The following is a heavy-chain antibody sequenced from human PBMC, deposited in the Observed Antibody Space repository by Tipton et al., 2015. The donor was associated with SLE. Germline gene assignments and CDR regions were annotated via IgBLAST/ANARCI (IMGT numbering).Heavy chain of an antibody. V-gene: IGHV4-39*01. CDR1: GGSISSSSYY. CDR3: ARPLYSSGWSH. CDR2: IYYSGST. D-gene: IGHD6-19*01. Sequence: TLSLTCTVSGGSISSSSYYWGWIRQPPGKGLEWIGSIYYSGSTYYNPSLKSRVTISVDTSKNQFSLKLSSVTAADTAVYYCARPLYSSGWSHWGQGTLVTVSS. J-gene: IGHJ4*02.